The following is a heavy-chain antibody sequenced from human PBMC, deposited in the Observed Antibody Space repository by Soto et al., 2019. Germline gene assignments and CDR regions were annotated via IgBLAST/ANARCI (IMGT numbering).Heavy chain of an antibody. D-gene: IGHD1-26*01. Sequence: GGSLRVSCAASGFTFSSYSINWVRQAPGKGLEWVSSISSSSSYIYYADSVKGRFTISRDNAKNSLYLQMNSLRAEDTAVYYCARVSGVGGATFDAFDIWGQGTMVTVSS. CDR3: ARVSGVGGATFDAFDI. CDR2: ISSSSSYI. J-gene: IGHJ3*02. CDR1: GFTFSSYS. V-gene: IGHV3-21*01.